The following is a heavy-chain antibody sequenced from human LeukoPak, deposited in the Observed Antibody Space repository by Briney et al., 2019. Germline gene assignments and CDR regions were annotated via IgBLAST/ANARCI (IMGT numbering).Heavy chain of an antibody. Sequence: SETQSLTCTVSGGSISSYYWSWIRQPAGEGLEWIGRIYTSGSTNYNPSLKSRVTMSVDTSKNQFSLKLSSVTAADTAVYYCARVGWNYRYYMDVWGKGTTVTVSS. CDR2: IYTSGST. J-gene: IGHJ6*03. CDR1: GGSISSYY. CDR3: ARVGWNYRYYMDV. D-gene: IGHD1-7*01. V-gene: IGHV4-4*07.